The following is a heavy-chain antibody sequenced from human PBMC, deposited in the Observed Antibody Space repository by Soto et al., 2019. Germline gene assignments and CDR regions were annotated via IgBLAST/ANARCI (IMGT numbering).Heavy chain of an antibody. V-gene: IGHV3-23*01. CDR2: ISDSASST. Sequence: HPGGSLRLSCAASGFTFNTYAMSWVRQAPGKGLEWVSAISDSASSTYYADSVKGRFTISRDNSKNTVNLQMNNLRAEDTALYYCAKEGDYYGMDVWGQGTTVTVSS. CDR1: GFTFNTYA. J-gene: IGHJ6*02. CDR3: AKEGDYYGMDV. D-gene: IGHD3-16*01.